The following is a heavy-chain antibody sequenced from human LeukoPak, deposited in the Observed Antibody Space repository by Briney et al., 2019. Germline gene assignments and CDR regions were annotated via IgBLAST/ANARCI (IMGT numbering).Heavy chain of an antibody. Sequence: GGSLRLSCAASGFSFSNFYMSWIRQAPGKGLEWVSYISSSSTYTNSADSVRGRFTISRGNAKSSLYLQMNSLRVEDTAVYYCARESDSSGYYDYWGQGTLVTVSS. J-gene: IGHJ4*02. V-gene: IGHV3-11*06. CDR2: ISSSSTYT. CDR3: ARESDSSGYYDY. D-gene: IGHD3-22*01. CDR1: GFSFSNFY.